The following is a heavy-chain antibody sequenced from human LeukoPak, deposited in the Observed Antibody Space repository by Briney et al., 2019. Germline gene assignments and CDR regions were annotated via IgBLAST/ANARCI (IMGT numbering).Heavy chain of an antibody. CDR1: GYTFASYY. CDR3: ATLAVAGTGELDY. V-gene: IGHV1-46*01. D-gene: IGHD6-19*01. Sequence: ASVKVSCKASGYTFASYYMHWVRQAPGQGLEWMGIINPSGGSTSYAQKFQGRVTMTRDTSTSTVYMELSSLRSEDTAVYYCATLAVAGTGELDYWGQGTLVTVSS. J-gene: IGHJ4*02. CDR2: INPSGGST.